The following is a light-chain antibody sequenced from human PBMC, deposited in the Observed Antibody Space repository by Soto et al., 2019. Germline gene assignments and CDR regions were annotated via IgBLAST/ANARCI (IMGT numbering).Light chain of an antibody. V-gene: IGKV3-11*01. Sequence: EIVLTQSPATLSAFPGDRVTLSCRASQALNTRLAWYQHKPGQAPRLLIYLTSNRAAGVPSRFSAWGSETDFTLTISRLEPEDFAVYYCQQRGKWPELTFGQGTKVDI. CDR1: QALNTR. CDR2: LTS. J-gene: IGKJ4*01. CDR3: QQRGKWPELT.